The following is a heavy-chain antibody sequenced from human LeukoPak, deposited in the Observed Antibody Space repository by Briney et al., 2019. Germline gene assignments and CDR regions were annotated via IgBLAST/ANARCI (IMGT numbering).Heavy chain of an antibody. Sequence: GGSLRLSCAASGFTFSSYAMTWVRQAPGKGLEWVSTISGSGGSTHYADSVKGRFTISRDNSKNTLYLQMDSLRAEDTAVYYCAKRVRGGNWNYGGLDYWGQGTLVTVSS. CDR1: GFTFSSYA. V-gene: IGHV3-23*01. CDR3: AKRVRGGNWNYGGLDY. D-gene: IGHD1-7*01. J-gene: IGHJ4*02. CDR2: ISGSGGST.